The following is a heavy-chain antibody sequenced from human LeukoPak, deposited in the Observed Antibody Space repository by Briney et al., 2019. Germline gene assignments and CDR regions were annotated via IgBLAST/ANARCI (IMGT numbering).Heavy chain of an antibody. D-gene: IGHD6-13*01. CDR1: RGSISGFY. V-gene: IGHV4-59*01. CDR2: VYYSGNT. J-gene: IGHJ4*02. CDR3: AYPPSGPEGAAASDY. Sequence: SETLSLTCTVSRGSISGFYWNWIRQPPGKGLEWIGYVYYSGNTNYNPSLKSRVTISLDTSKNQFSLKLRSVTAADTAVYYCAYPPSGPEGAAASDYWGQGTLVTVPS.